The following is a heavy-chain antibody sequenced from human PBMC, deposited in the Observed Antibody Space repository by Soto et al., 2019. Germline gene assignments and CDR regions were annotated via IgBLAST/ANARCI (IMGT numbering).Heavy chain of an antibody. J-gene: IGHJ3*02. V-gene: IGHV3-53*01. Sequence: EVQLVESGGGLIQPGGSLRLSCAASGFTVSGNYMNWVRQAPGKGLEWVSIIYSGGTTYYADSVKGRFTISRDNSKNTMYFQMNSLRAEDTAVYYCARALYSGIPPGHAFDIWGQGTMVTVSS. CDR3: ARALYSGIPPGHAFDI. CDR1: GFTVSGNY. CDR2: IYSGGTT. D-gene: IGHD1-26*01.